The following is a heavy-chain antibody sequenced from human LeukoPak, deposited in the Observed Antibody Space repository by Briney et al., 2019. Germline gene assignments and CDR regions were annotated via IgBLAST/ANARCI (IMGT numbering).Heavy chain of an antibody. CDR2: IYYSGST. CDR1: GGSVSSYY. J-gene: IGHJ5*02. CDR3: ARLQVHCGGDCYTRWFDP. V-gene: IGHV4-59*08. Sequence: SETLPLTCTVSGGSVSSYYWSWIRQPPGKGLEWIAYIYYSGSTKYNPSLKSRVTISLDRSKNQFSLKLRSVTAADTAVYYCARLQVHCGGDCYTRWFDPWGQGTLVTVSS. D-gene: IGHD2-21*02.